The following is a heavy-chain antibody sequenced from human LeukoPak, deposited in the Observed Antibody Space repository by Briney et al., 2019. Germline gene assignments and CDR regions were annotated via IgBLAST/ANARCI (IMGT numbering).Heavy chain of an antibody. D-gene: IGHD3/OR15-3a*01. V-gene: IGHV3-11*05. CDR2: IGFSSIGYSSDHL. Sequence: GGTLRLSCAASGFPFSACYMTWIRQAPGKGLEWVSSIGFSSIGYSSDHLKYADSVKGRFTISRDNAKNSLFLQMDSLRAEDTAVYFCEREDFFTPHSWGQGTLVTVSS. J-gene: IGHJ4*02. CDR3: EREDFFTPHS. CDR1: GFPFSACY.